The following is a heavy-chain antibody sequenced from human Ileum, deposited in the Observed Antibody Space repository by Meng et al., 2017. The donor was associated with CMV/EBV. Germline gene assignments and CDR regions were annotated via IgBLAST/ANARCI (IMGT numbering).Heavy chain of an antibody. D-gene: IGHD3-9*01. CDR1: GASIRSYC. Sequence: QVQLQEARPGLVKPSGTLSLTCSVAGASIRSYCWSWIRQPAGKGLEWIGRFTARGNTNYNPSLKSRVTMSLDTSLNQFSLRLNSVTAADTAVYYCARDVIRDDTGSWFDPWGQGTLVTVSS. CDR2: FTARGNT. J-gene: IGHJ5*02. V-gene: IGHV4-4*07. CDR3: ARDVIRDDTGSWFDP.